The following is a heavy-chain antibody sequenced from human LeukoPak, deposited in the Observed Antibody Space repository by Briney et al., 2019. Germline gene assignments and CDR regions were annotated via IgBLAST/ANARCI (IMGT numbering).Heavy chain of an antibody. CDR3: ARGSRSRGYSGYDY. V-gene: IGHV1-18*01. Sequence: RASVKVSCKASGYTFTSYGISWVRQAPGQGLEWMGWISAYNGNTNYAQKLQGRVTMTTDTSTSTAYMELRSLRSDDTAVYYCARGSRSRGYSGYDYWGQGTLVTVSS. CDR2: ISAYNGNT. J-gene: IGHJ4*02. D-gene: IGHD5-12*01. CDR1: GYTFTSYG.